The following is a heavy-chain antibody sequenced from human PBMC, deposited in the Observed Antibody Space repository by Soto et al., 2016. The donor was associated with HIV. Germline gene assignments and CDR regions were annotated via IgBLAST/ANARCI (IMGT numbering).Heavy chain of an antibody. J-gene: IGHJ3*02. CDR2: IYRRGTT. D-gene: IGHD4-4*01. Sequence: AATGFTVGSNFMSWVRQAPGKGLEWVSVIYRRGTTYYADSVKGRFIISRDNSKNTLDLQLNGLRVEDTAIYYCAKMAPPGFLSNADAFDIWGQGTLVTVSS. V-gene: IGHV3-66*01. CDR3: AKMAPPGFLSNADAFDI. CDR1: GFTVGSNF.